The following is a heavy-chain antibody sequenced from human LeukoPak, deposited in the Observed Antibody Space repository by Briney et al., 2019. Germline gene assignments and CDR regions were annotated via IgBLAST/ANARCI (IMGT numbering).Heavy chain of an antibody. V-gene: IGHV1-69*13. CDR3: ARGPSHIAVTSYYYYYYMDL. J-gene: IGHJ6*03. CDR2: IIPIFGTA. Sequence: GASVKVSCKASGGTFSNYAISWVRQAPGQGLEWMGGIIPIFGTANYAQKFQGRVTITADESTSTAYMELSSLRSEDTAVYYCARGPSHIAVTSYYYYYYMDLWGKETTVTVSS. D-gene: IGHD6-19*01. CDR1: GGTFSNYA.